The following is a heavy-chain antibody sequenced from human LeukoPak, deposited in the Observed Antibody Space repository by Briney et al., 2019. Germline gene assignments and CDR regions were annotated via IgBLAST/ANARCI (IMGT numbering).Heavy chain of an antibody. V-gene: IGHV3-30-3*01. CDR1: GFTFSSYA. Sequence: PAGSLRLSGAASGFTFSSYAMHWVRPAPGKGLEWVAVISYGGNNKYYADSVKGRFTISRDNSKNTLYLQMDSLRADDTAVYYCARDPVFGDGYHLHFDYGGQRPLLTVPS. J-gene: IGHJ4*02. CDR3: ARDPVFGDGYHLHFDY. CDR2: ISYGGNNK. D-gene: IGHD5-24*01.